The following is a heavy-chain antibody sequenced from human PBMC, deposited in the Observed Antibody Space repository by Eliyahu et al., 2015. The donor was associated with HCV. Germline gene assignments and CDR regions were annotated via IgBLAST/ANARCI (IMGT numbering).Heavy chain of an antibody. CDR3: ARASYDFWSGYRYNWFDP. CDR1: GGSFSGYY. J-gene: IGHJ5*02. Sequence: QVQLQQWGAGLLKPSETLSLTCAVYGGSFSGYYWSWIRQPPGKGLEWIGEINHSGSTNYNPSLKSRVTISVDTSKNQFSLKLSSVTAADTAVYYCARASYDFWSGYRYNWFDPWGQGTLVTVSS. D-gene: IGHD3-3*01. V-gene: IGHV4-34*01. CDR2: INHSGST.